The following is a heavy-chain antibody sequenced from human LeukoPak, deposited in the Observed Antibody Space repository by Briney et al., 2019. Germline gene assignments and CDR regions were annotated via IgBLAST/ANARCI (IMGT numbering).Heavy chain of an antibody. CDR2: IYFTGTT. D-gene: IGHD6-13*01. CDR3: ARQQQLDS. V-gene: IGHV4-59*01. Sequence: PSETLSLTCTVSGGSINSYYWSWIRQPPGKGLEWIGNIYFTGTTNYNPPLKSRVTMSVDRSKNQFSLKLKSVTAADTAMYYCARQQQLDSWGQGTLVTVSS. CDR1: GGSINSYY. J-gene: IGHJ4*02.